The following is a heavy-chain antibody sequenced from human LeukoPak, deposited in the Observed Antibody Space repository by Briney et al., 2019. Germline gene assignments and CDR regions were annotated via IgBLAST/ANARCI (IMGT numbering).Heavy chain of an antibody. D-gene: IGHD6-6*01. CDR1: GGSISSYY. CDR2: IYYSGST. Sequence: SQNLSLTCTVSGGSISSYYWSWIRQPPGKGLEWIGYIYYSGSTNYNPSLKSRVTISVDTSKNQFSLKLSSVTAADTAVYYCARDGSQLARNYYYYYMDVWGKGTTVTVSS. CDR3: ARDGSQLARNYYYYYMDV. V-gene: IGHV4-59*01. J-gene: IGHJ6*03.